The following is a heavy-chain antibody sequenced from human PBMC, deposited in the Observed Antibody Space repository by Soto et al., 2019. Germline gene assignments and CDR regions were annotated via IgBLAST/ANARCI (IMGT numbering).Heavy chain of an antibody. Sequence: PSETLSLACTVSGGSISSGGYYWSWIRQHPGKGLEWIGYIYYSGSTYYNPSLKSRVTISIDTSKNQFSLRLTSMTAADTALYYCARAVLMACVNYYYYGIDVRAQRTTVTGSS. CDR1: GGSISSGGYY. D-gene: IGHD2-15*01. V-gene: IGHV4-31*03. J-gene: IGHJ6*02. CDR2: IYYSGST. CDR3: ARAVLMACVNYYYYGIDV.